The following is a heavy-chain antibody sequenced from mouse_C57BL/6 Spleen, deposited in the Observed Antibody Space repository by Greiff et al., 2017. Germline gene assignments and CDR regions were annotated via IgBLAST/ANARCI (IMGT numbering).Heavy chain of an antibody. V-gene: IGHV3-3*01. J-gene: IGHJ1*03. Sequence: EVQLQQSGPSLVRPSQTLSLTCTVTGFSFNSDCYWIWIRQFPGNKLEYIGYTFYSGITYYNPSLESRTYITRDKSKNQFSLKLSSVTTEDTATYYCARDCSNYGYFDVWGTGTTVTVSS. CDR2: TFYSGIT. CDR3: ARDCSNYGYFDV. D-gene: IGHD1-1*01. CDR1: GFSFNSDCY.